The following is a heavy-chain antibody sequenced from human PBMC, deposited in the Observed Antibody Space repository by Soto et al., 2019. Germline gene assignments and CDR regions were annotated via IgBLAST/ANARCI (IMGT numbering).Heavy chain of an antibody. V-gene: IGHV3-15*01. CDR2: IKSRVNYETT. CDR3: TTDRPFTGGGVIAT. J-gene: IGHJ3*01. CDR1: GVTFSNPW. Sequence: GGSLRLSCAASGVTFSNPWMTWVRQAPGKGLEWVGRIKSRVNYETTDYAAPVKGRFTISRDDSKNTLYLQMTSLKTDDTAVYYCTTDRPFTGGGVIATWGQGTMVTVSS. D-gene: IGHD3-16*02.